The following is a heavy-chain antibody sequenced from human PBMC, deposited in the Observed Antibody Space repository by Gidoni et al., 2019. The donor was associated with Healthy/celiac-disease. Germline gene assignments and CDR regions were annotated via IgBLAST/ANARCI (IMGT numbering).Heavy chain of an antibody. CDR1: GVSISSGCYY. V-gene: IGHV4-31*03. CDR2: IYHSGST. J-gene: IGHJ4*02. CDR3: ASAAGGCGGDCYSDY. D-gene: IGHD2-21*02. Sequence: QLQLPESAPGLVQPSQTLSLISSVSGVSISSGCYYWRWIRPHPGKGLEWIWHIYHSGSTYYNSSLNSRVTISVDSSKTQFSLKLSSGTVADTAVYYCASAAGGCGGDCYSDYWGQGTLVTVSS.